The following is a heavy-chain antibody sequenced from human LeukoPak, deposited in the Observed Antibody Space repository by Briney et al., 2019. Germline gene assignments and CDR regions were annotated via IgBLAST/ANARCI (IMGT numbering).Heavy chain of an antibody. D-gene: IGHD3-10*01. J-gene: IGHJ6*03. CDR1: GGSISSSSYY. CDR2: IYYSGST. CDR3: ARGVYYGSGSYYRARWYYMDV. V-gene: IGHV4-39*07. Sequence: PSETLSLTCTVSGGSISSSSYYWGWIRQPPGKGLEWIGSIYYSGSTYYNPSLKNRVTISVDTSKNQFSLKLSSVTAADTAVYYCARGVYYGSGSYYRARWYYMDVWGKGTTVTVSS.